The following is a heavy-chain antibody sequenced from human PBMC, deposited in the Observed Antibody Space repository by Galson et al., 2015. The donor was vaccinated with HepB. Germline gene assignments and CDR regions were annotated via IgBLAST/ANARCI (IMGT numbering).Heavy chain of an antibody. CDR2: ISAYNGNT. CDR1: GYTFTSYG. CDR3: ARDGRRYPYYYDSTLDY. J-gene: IGHJ4*02. D-gene: IGHD3-22*01. V-gene: IGHV1-18*04. Sequence: SVKVSCKASGYTFTSYGISWVRQAPGQGLEWMGWISAYNGNTNYAQKLQGRVTMTTDTSTSTAYMELRSLRSDDTAVYYCARDGRRYPYYYDSTLDYWGQGTLVTVSS.